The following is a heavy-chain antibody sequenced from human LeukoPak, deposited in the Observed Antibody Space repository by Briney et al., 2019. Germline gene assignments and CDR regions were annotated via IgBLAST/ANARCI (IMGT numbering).Heavy chain of an antibody. J-gene: IGHJ5*02. V-gene: IGHV4-34*01. CDR1: GGSFSGYY. CDR2: INHSGST. Sequence: SETLSLTCAVYGGSFSGYYWSWIRQPPGKGLEWIGEINHSGSTNYNPSLKSRVTISVDTSKSQFSLKLSSVTAADTAVYYCARVRRPYCSSTSCYGRGWFDPWGQGTLVTVSS. D-gene: IGHD2-2*01. CDR3: ARVRRPYCSSTSCYGRGWFDP.